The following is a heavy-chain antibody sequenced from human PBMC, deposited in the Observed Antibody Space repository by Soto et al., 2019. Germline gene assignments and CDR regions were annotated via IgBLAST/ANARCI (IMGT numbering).Heavy chain of an antibody. V-gene: IGHV4-59*01. CDR1: GGSISSYY. J-gene: IGHJ4*02. CDR3: ARSRDYFHY. Sequence: SETLSLTCTVSGGSISSYYWSWIRQPPGKGLEYIGYISYSGSTNYNPSLKGRVTISVDTSKSQFSLKLTSVTAADTAVYYCARSRDYFHYWGQGTLVTVSS. CDR2: ISYSGST.